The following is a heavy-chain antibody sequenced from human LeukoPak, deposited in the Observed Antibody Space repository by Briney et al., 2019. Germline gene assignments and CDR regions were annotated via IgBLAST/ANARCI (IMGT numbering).Heavy chain of an antibody. CDR1: GSRFTSYW. D-gene: IGHD2-2*02. CDR3: ARRYCSSTSCYTGFDY. V-gene: IGHV5-51*01. J-gene: IGHJ4*02. Sequence: GASLKISCKGSGSRFTSYWIGWVRQMPGKGLEWMGIIYPGDSDTRYSPSFQGQVTISADKSISTAYLQWSSLKASDTAMYYCARRYCSSTSCYTGFDYWGQGTLVTVSS. CDR2: IYPGDSDT.